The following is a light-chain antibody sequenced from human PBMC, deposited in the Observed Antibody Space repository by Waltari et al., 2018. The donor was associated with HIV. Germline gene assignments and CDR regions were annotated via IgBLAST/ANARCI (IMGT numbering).Light chain of an antibody. V-gene: IGKV1-27*01. CDR2: AAS. Sequence: DIQMTQSPSSLSASVGDRISITCRASQVISNYLACYQQAPGKVPKLLISAASTLQSGVPSRFSGSGSGTDFILTISSLQPEDVGTYYCQKYGSAPWTFGQGTKVAIK. CDR3: QKYGSAPWT. J-gene: IGKJ1*01. CDR1: QVISNY.